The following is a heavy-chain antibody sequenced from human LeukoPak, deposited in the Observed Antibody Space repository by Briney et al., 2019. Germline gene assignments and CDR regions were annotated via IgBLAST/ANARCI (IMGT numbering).Heavy chain of an antibody. CDR2: IYPDDSDT. D-gene: IGHD2-2*02. Sequence: GGSLKFSGKGSGYRFTNYWIGWVRQVPGKGMEWMGLIYPDDSDTSNSQSFQGHVTIYADKSISTAYLQWSSLKASDTAMYYCAIGGDSTTSRYRCFDYWGQGTLVTVSS. CDR1: GYRFTNYW. J-gene: IGHJ4*02. CDR3: AIGGDSTTSRYRCFDY. V-gene: IGHV5-51*01.